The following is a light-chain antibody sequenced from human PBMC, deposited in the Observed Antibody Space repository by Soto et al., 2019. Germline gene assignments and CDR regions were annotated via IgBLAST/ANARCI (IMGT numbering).Light chain of an antibody. CDR1: QNINRW. Sequence: DIQMTQSPSTLSASVCDTVTITCRASQNINRWLAWYQQRPGKAPNLLIHKASSLEGGVASRFSGSASGTEFTLTISSLQPDDFAAYFCLQYNVYPLTFGGGTKVEI. J-gene: IGKJ4*01. V-gene: IGKV1-5*03. CDR3: LQYNVYPLT. CDR2: KAS.